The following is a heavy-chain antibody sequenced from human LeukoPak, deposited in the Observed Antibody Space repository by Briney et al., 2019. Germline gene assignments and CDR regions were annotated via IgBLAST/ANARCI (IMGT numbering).Heavy chain of an antibody. CDR1: GFTFSSYA. Sequence: PGGSLSLSCAGSGFTFSSYAMDWVRQPPGKGQEWVSSISGSGGRTYYADSVNICFTISRYNPRTTIFLDMNSLRAEDTGVYYCAKDRERAPDYEDYGSAFAIWGQGTMVTVVS. CDR2: ISGSGGRT. CDR3: AKDRERAPDYEDYGSAFAI. D-gene: IGHD4-17*01. J-gene: IGHJ3*02. V-gene: IGHV3-23*01.